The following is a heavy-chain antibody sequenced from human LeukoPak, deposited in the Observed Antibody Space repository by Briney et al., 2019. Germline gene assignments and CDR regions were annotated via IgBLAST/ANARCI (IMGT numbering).Heavy chain of an antibody. CDR1: GGSISSSSYY. D-gene: IGHD6-6*01. Sequence: SETLSLTCTVSGGSISSSSYYWGWIRQSPGKGLEWIGSIYYSGSTYYNPSLKSRVTISVDTSKNQFSLKLSSVTAADTAVYYCARDRGSSSDDAFDIWGQGTMVTVSS. CDR3: ARDRGSSSDDAFDI. J-gene: IGHJ3*02. V-gene: IGHV4-39*07. CDR2: IYYSGST.